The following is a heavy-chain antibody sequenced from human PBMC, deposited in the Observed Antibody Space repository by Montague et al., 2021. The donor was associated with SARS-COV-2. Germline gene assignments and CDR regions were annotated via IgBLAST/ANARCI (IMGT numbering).Heavy chain of an antibody. D-gene: IGHD3-3*01. CDR1: GFTFSSYA. CDR3: ARDGIYYDFWSGYSPRDFGSETSSYYYYYMDF. Sequence: SLRLSCAASGFTFSSYALYWVRQAPGKGLEWVAVISYDGSNKYYADSVKGRFTISRDNSKNTLYPQMNSLRAEDTAVYYCARDGIYYDFWSGYSPRDFGSETSSYYYYYMDFWGKGTTVTVSS. V-gene: IGHV3-30*04. CDR2: ISYDGSNK. J-gene: IGHJ6*03.